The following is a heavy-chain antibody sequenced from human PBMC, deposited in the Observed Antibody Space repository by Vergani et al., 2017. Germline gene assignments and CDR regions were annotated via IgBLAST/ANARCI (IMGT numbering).Heavy chain of an antibody. Sequence: QVQLVESGGGVVQPGGSLRLSCAASGFSFSTYGMHWVRQAPGRGLEWVAFLRYDGSNEYYGDAVKGRFIISRDNSKNMLYLEMHSLRPEDTAVYYCANSYCSSLSCYAFYGMEVWGQGTTVTVSS. V-gene: IGHV3-30*02. CDR1: GFSFSTYG. CDR2: LRYDGSNE. D-gene: IGHD2-2*01. CDR3: ANSYCSSLSCYAFYGMEV. J-gene: IGHJ6*02.